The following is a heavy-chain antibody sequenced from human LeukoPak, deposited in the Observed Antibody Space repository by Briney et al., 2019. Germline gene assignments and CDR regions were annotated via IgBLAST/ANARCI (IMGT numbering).Heavy chain of an antibody. CDR3: TTRLQNHFDY. V-gene: IGHV3-53*01. CDR1: GFTVSNDY. CDR2: IYGGGDT. J-gene: IGHJ4*02. Sequence: PGGSLRLSCAVSGFTVSNDYMSWVRQAPGKGLEWVSVIYGGGDTYYADSVRGRFTISRDNFENTLFLQMDSLRPEDAAVYYCTTRLQNHFDYWGQGTQVTVSS. D-gene: IGHD4-11*01.